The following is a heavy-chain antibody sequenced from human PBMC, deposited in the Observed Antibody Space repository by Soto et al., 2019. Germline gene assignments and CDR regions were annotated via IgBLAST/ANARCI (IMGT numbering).Heavy chain of an antibody. D-gene: IGHD5-18*01. CDR2: INPNSGGT. J-gene: IGHJ4*02. CDR3: ARGGRYSYGWIDY. Sequence: GASVKVSCKASGYTFTGYYMHWVRQATGQGLEWMGWINPNSGGTNYAQKFQGWVTMTRDTSISTAYMELSRLRSDDTAVYYCARGGRYSYGWIDYWGQGTLVTVSS. CDR1: GYTFTGYY. V-gene: IGHV1-2*04.